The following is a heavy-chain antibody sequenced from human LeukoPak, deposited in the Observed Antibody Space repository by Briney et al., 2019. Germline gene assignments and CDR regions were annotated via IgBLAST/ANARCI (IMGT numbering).Heavy chain of an antibody. Sequence: GASVKVSCKASGYTFTSCGISWVRQAPGQGLEWMGWISAYNGNTNYAQKLQGRVTMTTDTSTSTAYMELRSLRSDDTAVYYCARADPSSYYGSGTQGFDYWGQGTLVTVSS. D-gene: IGHD3-10*01. CDR2: ISAYNGNT. J-gene: IGHJ4*02. V-gene: IGHV1-18*01. CDR1: GYTFTSCG. CDR3: ARADPSSYYGSGTQGFDY.